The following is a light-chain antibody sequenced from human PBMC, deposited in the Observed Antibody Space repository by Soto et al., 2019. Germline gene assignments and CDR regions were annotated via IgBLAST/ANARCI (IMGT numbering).Light chain of an antibody. CDR3: HKYNSALYT. CDR2: AAS. CDR1: QGISNY. V-gene: IGKV1-27*01. Sequence: DIQMTQSPSSLSASVGDRVTITCRASQGISNYLAWYQQKPGKVPKLLIYAASTLQSGVPSRFSGSGSGTDFTLTISSLQPEDVATYYCHKYNSALYTFGQANKLEIK. J-gene: IGKJ2*01.